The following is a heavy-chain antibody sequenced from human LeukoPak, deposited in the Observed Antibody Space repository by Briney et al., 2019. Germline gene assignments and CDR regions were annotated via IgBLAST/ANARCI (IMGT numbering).Heavy chain of an antibody. D-gene: IGHD3-10*01. J-gene: IGHJ4*02. Sequence: SETLSLTWAVYGGSVSGYYWGWIRQPPGKGLEWIGEINHSGSTNYNPSLKSRVTISVDTSKNHFSLKLSSVTAADTAVYYCARASITMVRGVIITSHFDYWGQGTLVTVSS. CDR1: GGSVSGYY. CDR2: INHSGST. CDR3: ARASITMVRGVIITSHFDY. V-gene: IGHV4-34*01.